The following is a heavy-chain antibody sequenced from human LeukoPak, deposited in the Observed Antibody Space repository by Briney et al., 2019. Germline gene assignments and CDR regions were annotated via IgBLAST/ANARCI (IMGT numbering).Heavy chain of an antibody. J-gene: IGHJ4*02. Sequence: PGGSLRLSCAASGFTVTSNHMNWVRQAPGKGLEWVSIIYTGGTTHYADSLKDRFTISRDDSINTLYLQMNSLRAEDTAVYYCARGEEGSFDYWGQGTLVTVSS. V-gene: IGHV3-66*01. CDR3: ARGEEGSFDY. CDR1: GFTVTSNH. CDR2: IYTGGTT.